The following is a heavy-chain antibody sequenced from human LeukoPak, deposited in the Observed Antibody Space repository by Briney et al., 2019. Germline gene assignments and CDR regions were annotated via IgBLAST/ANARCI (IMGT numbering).Heavy chain of an antibody. CDR3: ARDLKPFRAPDEDRGGYLDY. CDR1: GFAFSSYS. CDR2: ISSSSSSI. V-gene: IGHV3-21*01. Sequence: PGGSLRLSCAASGFAFSSYSMNWVRQAPGKGLEWVSSISSSSSSIYYADSLKGRFTISRDNAKNSLYLQMNSLRAEDTAVYYCARDLKPFRAPDEDRGGYLDYWGQGTLVTVSS. D-gene: IGHD2-15*01. J-gene: IGHJ4*02.